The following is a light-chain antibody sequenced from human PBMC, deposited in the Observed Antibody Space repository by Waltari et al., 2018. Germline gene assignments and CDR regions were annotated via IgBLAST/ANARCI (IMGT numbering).Light chain of an antibody. V-gene: IGKV3-15*01. CDR1: QNVGTS. Sequence: EIVVKQSPATLSVSPGERVTLSCRASQNVGTSLDWYQQKPGQTPRLLIFGAYSRASGVPARFSGSGSGTDFTLAISSLQSEDFAVYYCQQYEDWPRHSFGGGTKVQIE. J-gene: IGKJ4*01. CDR2: GAY. CDR3: QQYEDWPRHS.